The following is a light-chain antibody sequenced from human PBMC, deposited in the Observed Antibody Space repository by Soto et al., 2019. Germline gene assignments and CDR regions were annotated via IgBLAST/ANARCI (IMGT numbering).Light chain of an antibody. J-gene: IGLJ2*01. CDR1: SYDVGGYNY. V-gene: IGLV2-11*01. Sequence: QSVLTQPRSVSGSPGQSISISYTGTSYDVGGYNYVSWYQQHPGKAPKLLIYDVNKRPSRVPDRFSGSKSGNTASLTISGLQTEDEADYHCCSYAGSYTFVIFGGGTKVTVL. CDR2: DVN. CDR3: CSYAGSYTFVI.